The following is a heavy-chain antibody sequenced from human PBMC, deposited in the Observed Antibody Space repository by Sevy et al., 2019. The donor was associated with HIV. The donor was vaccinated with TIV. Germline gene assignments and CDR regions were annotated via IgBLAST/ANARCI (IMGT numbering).Heavy chain of an antibody. J-gene: IGHJ5*02. Sequence: ASVKVSCTTSGSTLSGYYIQWVRQAPGQGPEWMGRINPHSGDTKYAQKFQGRVTMTRDTSIKTAYMELTRLTSDDTAMYYCAGQFRGWYNWFDPWGHGTLVTVSS. V-gene: IGHV1-2*06. CDR1: GSTLSGYY. D-gene: IGHD2-15*01. CDR2: INPHSGDT. CDR3: AGQFRGWYNWFDP.